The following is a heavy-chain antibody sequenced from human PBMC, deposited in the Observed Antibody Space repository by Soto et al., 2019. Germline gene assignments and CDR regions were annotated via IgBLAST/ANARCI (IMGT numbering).Heavy chain of an antibody. CDR1: GFTFSSYA. CDR2: ISGSGGST. J-gene: IGHJ4*02. Sequence: GGSLRLSCAASGFTFSSYAMSGVRQAPGKGLEWVSAISGSGGSTYYADSVKGRFTISRDNSKNTLYLQMNSPRAEDTAVYYCAKDLFSGSYYDSSGSFFDYWGQGTLVTVSS. CDR3: AKDLFSGSYYDSSGSFFDY. V-gene: IGHV3-23*01. D-gene: IGHD3-22*01.